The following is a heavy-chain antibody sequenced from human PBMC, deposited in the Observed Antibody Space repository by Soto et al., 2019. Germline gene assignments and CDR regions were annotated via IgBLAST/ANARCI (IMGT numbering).Heavy chain of an antibody. CDR3: ARGEGGRVVRYYYGMDV. V-gene: IGHV3-33*01. D-gene: IGHD2-21*01. CDR1: GFTFSSYG. CDR2: IWYDGSNK. Sequence: GGSLRLSCAASGFTFSSYGMHWVRQAPVKGLEWVAVIWYDGSNKYYADSVKGRFTISRDNSKNTLYLQMNSLRAEDTAVYYCARGEGGRVVRYYYGMDVCGQWTTVTVSS. J-gene: IGHJ6*02.